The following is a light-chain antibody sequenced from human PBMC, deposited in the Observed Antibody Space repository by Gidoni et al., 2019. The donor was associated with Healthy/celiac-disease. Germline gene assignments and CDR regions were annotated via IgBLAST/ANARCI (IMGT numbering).Light chain of an antibody. CDR2: EVS. Sequence: QAARTHPPTASGSPGQSVTISCTGTSSDVGGYNSVSWYQQHPGKAPNLWIYEVSKRPSGVPDRFSGSTSGNPASLTVSGLQAEDEADYYCSSSAGSKRVFGGWTTLTVL. CDR1: SSDVGGYNS. J-gene: IGLJ2*01. V-gene: IGLV2-8*01. CDR3: SSSAGSKRV.